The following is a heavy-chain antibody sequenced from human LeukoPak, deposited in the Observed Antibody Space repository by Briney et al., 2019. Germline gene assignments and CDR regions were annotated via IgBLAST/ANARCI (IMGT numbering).Heavy chain of an antibody. CDR3: ARHVGNSGSGSYLTYFDY. Sequence: PSETLSLTCTVSGGSISSSSYYWGWIRQPPGKGLEWIGIIYYSGSTSYNPPLKSRVTISVDTSKNQFSLKLSSVTAADTAVYYCARHVGNSGSGSYLTYFDYWGQGTLVTVSS. J-gene: IGHJ4*02. CDR2: IYYSGST. V-gene: IGHV4-39*01. D-gene: IGHD3-10*01. CDR1: GGSISSSSYY.